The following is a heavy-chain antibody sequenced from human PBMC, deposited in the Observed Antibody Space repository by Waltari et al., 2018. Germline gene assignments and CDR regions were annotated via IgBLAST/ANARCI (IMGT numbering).Heavy chain of an antibody. CDR3: ARGNTYYYATSGYYYVRGYYFDY. CDR2: MNPNSGKI. D-gene: IGHD3-22*01. CDR1: GYTFTSYD. Sequence: QVQLVQSGAEVKKPGASVKVSCKASGYTFTSYDINWVRQATGQGLEWMGWMNPNSGKIAYEKRFQGRVTMTRNTSISTAYMELGSLRSEDTAVYYCARGNTYYYATSGYYYVRGYYFDYWGQGTLVTVSS. V-gene: IGHV1-8*01. J-gene: IGHJ4*02.